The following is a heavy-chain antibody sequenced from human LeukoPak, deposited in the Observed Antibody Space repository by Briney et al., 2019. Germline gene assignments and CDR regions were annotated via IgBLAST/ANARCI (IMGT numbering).Heavy chain of an antibody. D-gene: IGHD2-2*01. CDR3: AATWGYCSSTSCYAAGSFDY. V-gene: IGHV3-23*01. J-gene: IGHJ4*02. CDR1: GFTFSTSA. Sequence: PGGSLRLSCAASGFTFSTSAMNWVRQAPGKGLEWVSAISGSGGSTYYADSVKGRFTISRDNSKNTLYLQMNSLRAEDTAVYYCAATWGYCSSTSCYAAGSFDYWGQGTLVTVSS. CDR2: ISGSGGST.